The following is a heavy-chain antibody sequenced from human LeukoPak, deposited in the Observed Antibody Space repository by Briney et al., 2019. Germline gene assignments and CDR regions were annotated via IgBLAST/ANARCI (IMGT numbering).Heavy chain of an antibody. CDR2: IYYSGST. Sequence: SETLSLTCTVSGGSISSGGYYWSWIRQHPGKGLEWIGYIYYSGSTYYNPSLKSRVTISVDMSKNQFSLKLSSVTAADTAVYYCARVAAAGTKYFDYCGQGTLVTVSS. CDR3: ARVAAAGTKYFDY. J-gene: IGHJ4*02. V-gene: IGHV4-31*03. CDR1: GGSISSGGYY. D-gene: IGHD6-13*01.